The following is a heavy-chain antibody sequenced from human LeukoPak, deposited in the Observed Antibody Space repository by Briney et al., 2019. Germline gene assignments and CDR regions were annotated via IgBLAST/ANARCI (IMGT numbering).Heavy chain of an antibody. CDR1: GGSFSGYY. D-gene: IGHD2-21*02. Sequence: SETLSLTCAVYGGSFSGYYWSWIRQPPGKGLEWLGEINHSGSTNYNPSLKSRVTISVDTSKNQFSRKLSSVTAADTAVYYCARHPAYCGGDCPTIFLRGYNWFNPWGQGTLVTVSS. CDR3: ARHPAYCGGDCPTIFLRGYNWFNP. CDR2: INHSGST. J-gene: IGHJ5*02. V-gene: IGHV4-34*01.